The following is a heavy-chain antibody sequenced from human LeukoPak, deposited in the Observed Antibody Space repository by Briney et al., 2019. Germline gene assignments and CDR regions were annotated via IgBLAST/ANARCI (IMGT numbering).Heavy chain of an antibody. CDR3: AKPSRGPGDY. CDR2: ISGSGGST. J-gene: IGHJ4*02. Sequence: GGSLRLSCAASGFTFSSYAMSWVRQAPGKGLEWVSAISGSGGSTYYADSVKGRFTISRNNSKNTLYLRMNSLRAEDTAVYYCAKPSRGPGDYWGQGTLVTVSS. D-gene: IGHD3-10*01. V-gene: IGHV3-23*01. CDR1: GFTFSSYA.